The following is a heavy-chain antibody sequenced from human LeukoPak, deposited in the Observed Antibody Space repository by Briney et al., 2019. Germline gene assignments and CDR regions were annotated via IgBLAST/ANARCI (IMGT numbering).Heavy chain of an antibody. D-gene: IGHD1-26*01. CDR1: GFSLSTSGMC. J-gene: IGHJ4*02. V-gene: IGHV2-70*11. Sequence: SGPALVKPTQTLTLTCTFSGFSLSTSGMCVSWIRQPPGKALEWLARIDWGDDKYYSTSLKTRLTISKDTSKNQVVLTMTNMDPVDTATYYCARTPMGATVVVFDYWGQGTLVTLPA. CDR2: IDWGDDK. CDR3: ARTPMGATVVVFDY.